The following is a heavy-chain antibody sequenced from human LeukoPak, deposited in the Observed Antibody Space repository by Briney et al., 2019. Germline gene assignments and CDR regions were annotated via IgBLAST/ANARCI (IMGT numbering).Heavy chain of an antibody. V-gene: IGHV3-11*04. CDR2: ISSSGSTI. CDR3: ARAVWESSGYYYDY. D-gene: IGHD3-22*01. CDR1: GFTFSDYY. Sequence: PGGSLRLSCAASGFTFSDYYMSWIRQAPGKGLEWVSYISSSGSTIYYADSVKGRFTISRDNAKNSLYLQMNSLRAEDTAMYYCARAVWESSGYYYDYWGQGTLVTVSS. J-gene: IGHJ4*02.